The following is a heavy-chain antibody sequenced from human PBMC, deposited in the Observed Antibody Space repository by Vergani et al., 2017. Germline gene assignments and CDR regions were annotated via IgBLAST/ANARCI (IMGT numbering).Heavy chain of an antibody. Sequence: QVQLQQSGPGLVKPSQTLSLTCAISGDSVSSNSAAWNWIRQSPSRGLEWLGRTYYRSKWYNDYAVSVKSRITINPDTSKNQFSLQLNSVTPEDTAVYYCARDWDEYSSSSTQGFIDYWGQGTLVTVSS. CDR2: TYYRSKWYN. CDR3: ARDWDEYSSSSTQGFIDY. J-gene: IGHJ4*02. V-gene: IGHV6-1*01. CDR1: GDSVSSNSAA. D-gene: IGHD6-6*01.